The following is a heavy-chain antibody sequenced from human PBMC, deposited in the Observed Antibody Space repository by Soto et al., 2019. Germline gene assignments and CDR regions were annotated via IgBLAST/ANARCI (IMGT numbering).Heavy chain of an antibody. Sequence: SETLSLTCTVSGGSISSGDYYWSWIRQPPGKGLEWIGYIYYSGSTYYNPSLKSRVTISVDTSKNQFSLKLSSVTAADTAVYYCATALGSSWEFDYWGQGTLVTVSS. V-gene: IGHV4-30-4*01. D-gene: IGHD2-2*01. J-gene: IGHJ4*02. CDR1: GGSISSGDYY. CDR3: ATALGSSWEFDY. CDR2: IYYSGST.